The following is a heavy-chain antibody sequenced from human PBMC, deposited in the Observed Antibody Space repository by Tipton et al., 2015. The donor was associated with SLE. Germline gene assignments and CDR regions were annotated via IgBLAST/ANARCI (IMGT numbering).Heavy chain of an antibody. J-gene: IGHJ3*02. CDR3: GAFDI. V-gene: IGHV4-59*11. CDR2: IYYSGST. CDR1: GGSISSHY. Sequence: TLSLTCTVSGGSISSHYWSWIRQPPGKGLEWIGYIYYSGSTNYNPSLKSRVTISVDTSKNQFSLKLTSVTAADTAVYYCGAFDIWGQGTMVTVSS.